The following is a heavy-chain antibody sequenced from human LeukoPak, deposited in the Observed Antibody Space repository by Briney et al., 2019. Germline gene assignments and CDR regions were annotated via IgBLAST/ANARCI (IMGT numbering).Heavy chain of an antibody. CDR3: ARSPKDIVVVPAARGWFDP. V-gene: IGHV4-30-2*01. Sequence: PSETLSLTCTVSGGSISSGGYYWSWIRQPPGKGLEWIGYIYHSGSTYYNSSLKSRVTISVDRPKNQFSLKLSSVTAADTAVYYCARSPKDIVVVPAARGWFDPWGQGTLVTVSS. CDR1: GGSISSGGYY. D-gene: IGHD2-2*01. J-gene: IGHJ5*02. CDR2: IYHSGST.